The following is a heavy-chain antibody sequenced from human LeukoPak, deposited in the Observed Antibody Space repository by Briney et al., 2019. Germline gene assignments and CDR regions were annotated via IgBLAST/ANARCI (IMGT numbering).Heavy chain of an antibody. V-gene: IGHV1-46*01. CDR3: ARGPSYSNSY. CDR1: GYTFTSYY. Sequence: GASVKVSCKASGYTFTSYYIHWVRQAPGQGLEWMGIINPSGGSANYAQKFQGRVTITADESTSTAYMELSSLRSEDTAVYYCARGPSYSNSYWGQGTLVTVSS. CDR2: INPSGGSA. J-gene: IGHJ4*02. D-gene: IGHD4-11*01.